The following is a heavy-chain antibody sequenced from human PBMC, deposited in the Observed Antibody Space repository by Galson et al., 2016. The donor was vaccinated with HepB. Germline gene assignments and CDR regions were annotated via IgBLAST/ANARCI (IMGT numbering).Heavy chain of an antibody. CDR2: IYHSGRT. V-gene: IGHV4-59*11. CDR1: GGSIKSHY. J-gene: IGHJ3*01. Sequence: ETLSLTCTVSGGSIKSHYWSWIRQPPGKGLEWIGYIYHSGRTNSNPSLKSRVTISIDTSKNQFSLKLNSVTAADTAAYYRARDSYFDSSGYFYDVFDSWGQGTMVTVSS. D-gene: IGHD3-22*01. CDR3: ARDSYFDSSGYFYDVFDS.